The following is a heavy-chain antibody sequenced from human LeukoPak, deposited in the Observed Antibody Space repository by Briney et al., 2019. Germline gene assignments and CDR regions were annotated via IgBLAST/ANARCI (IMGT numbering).Heavy chain of an antibody. V-gene: IGHV3-30*02. Sequence: PGGSLRLSCAASGFTFSSYGMHWVRQAPGKGLEWVAFIRYDGSNKYYADSVKGRFTISRDNSKNTLYLQMNSLRAEDTAVYYCAKTPSGFRELHEIDYWGQGTLVTVSS. J-gene: IGHJ4*02. CDR2: IRYDGSNK. D-gene: IGHD1-26*01. CDR1: GFTFSSYG. CDR3: AKTPSGFRELHEIDY.